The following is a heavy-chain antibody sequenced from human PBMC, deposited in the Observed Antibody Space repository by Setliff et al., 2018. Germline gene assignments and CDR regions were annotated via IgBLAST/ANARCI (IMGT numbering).Heavy chain of an antibody. D-gene: IGHD1-1*01. Sequence: PSETLSLTCTVSGGSISSSSHYWGWIRQPPGKGLEWIGSIYYTGSTYYNPSLKSRVIMSVDTSKRQFSLKLGSATAAGTAVYYCARDMGQPYYFESWGLGTLVTVSS. V-gene: IGHV4-39*07. CDR3: ARDMGQPYYFES. CDR1: GGSISSSSHY. J-gene: IGHJ4*02. CDR2: IYYTGST.